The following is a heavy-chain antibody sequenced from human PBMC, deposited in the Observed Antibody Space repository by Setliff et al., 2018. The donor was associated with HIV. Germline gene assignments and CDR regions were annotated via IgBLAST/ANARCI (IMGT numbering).Heavy chain of an antibody. Sequence: GGSLRLSCVASGLTFSSHGMHWVRQVPGGGLEWGTFLRGDGSNEYYADSVKGRFTISRDNSEKTIYLQMKSLRPEDTAVYYCASARIPTGGTSTSFDYWGQGTLVTSPQ. CDR3: ASARIPTGGTSTSFDY. J-gene: IGHJ4*02. CDR1: GLTFSSHG. D-gene: IGHD1-1*01. CDR2: LRGDGSNE. V-gene: IGHV3-30*02.